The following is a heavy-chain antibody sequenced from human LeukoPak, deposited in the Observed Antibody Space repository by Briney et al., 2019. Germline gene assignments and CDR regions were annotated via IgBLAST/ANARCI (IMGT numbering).Heavy chain of an antibody. CDR1: GFTFSSYW. CDR2: INSDGSST. D-gene: IGHD3-3*01. CDR3: ARVPYYDFWSGYWGPDY. Sequence: GGSLRLSCAASGFTFSSYWMHWVRQAPGKGLLWVSRINSDGSSTSYADSVKGRFTISRDNAKNTLYLQMNSLRAEDTAVYYCARVPYYDFWSGYWGPDYWGQGTLVTVSS. J-gene: IGHJ4*02. V-gene: IGHV3-74*01.